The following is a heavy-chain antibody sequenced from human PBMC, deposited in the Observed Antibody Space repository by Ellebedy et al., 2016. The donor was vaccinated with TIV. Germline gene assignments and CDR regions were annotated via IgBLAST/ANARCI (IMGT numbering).Heavy chain of an antibody. CDR2: IKQGGSET. CDR1: GFTFSSYW. V-gene: IGHV3-7*03. D-gene: IGHD4-17*01. Sequence: PGGSLRLSCDASGFTFSSYWMSWVRQAPGQGLEWVANIKQGGSETNYLDSVEGRFTISRDNANNSLFLQMNSLRVDDTAVYYCARGSTTVTSKNWFDPWGQGTPVTVSS. CDR3: ARGSTTVTSKNWFDP. J-gene: IGHJ5*02.